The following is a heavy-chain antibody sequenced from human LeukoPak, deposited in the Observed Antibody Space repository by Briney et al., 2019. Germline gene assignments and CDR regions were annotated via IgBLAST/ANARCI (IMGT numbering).Heavy chain of an antibody. D-gene: IGHD3-22*01. CDR3: ARDQNYYDSSSYYFRQYFFDY. V-gene: IGHV3-7*04. Sequence: QTGGSLRLSCAAFGFTFSSYWMSWVRQAPGKRLEWVANIKKGGSERYYVDSVKGRFTISRDNAKNSLYLQMNSLRAEDTAVYYCARDQNYYDSSSYYFRQYFFDYWGQGALVTVSS. CDR1: GFTFSSYW. J-gene: IGHJ4*02. CDR2: IKKGGSER.